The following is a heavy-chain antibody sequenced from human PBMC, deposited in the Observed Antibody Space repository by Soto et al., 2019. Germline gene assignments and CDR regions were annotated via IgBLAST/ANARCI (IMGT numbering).Heavy chain of an antibody. V-gene: IGHV3-53*01. Sequence: GGSLRLSCAASGFNFSTYHMTWVRQAPGKGLEWVSVIYSGGNTYYADSVKGRFTLSRDNSKNTLYLQMNSLRAEDTAVYYCARRYYALDVWGQGTTVTVSS. J-gene: IGHJ6*02. CDR2: IYSGGNT. CDR3: ARRYYALDV. D-gene: IGHD2-15*01. CDR1: GFNFSTYH.